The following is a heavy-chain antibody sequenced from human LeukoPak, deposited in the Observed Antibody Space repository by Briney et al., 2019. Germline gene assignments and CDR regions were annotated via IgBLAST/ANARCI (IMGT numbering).Heavy chain of an antibody. J-gene: IGHJ4*02. V-gene: IGHV4-34*01. CDR2: INHSGST. CDR1: GGSSSGYY. CDR3: SKQKTAYDILTGYLYYFDY. D-gene: IGHD3-9*01. Sequence: SETLSLTCAVYGGSSSGYYWSWIRHPPGKVLEGIGEINHSGSTNYKPSLKSRVTISVDTSKNQFSLKLSSVTAADTAVYFFSKQKTAYDILTGYLYYFDYWGQGTLVTVSS.